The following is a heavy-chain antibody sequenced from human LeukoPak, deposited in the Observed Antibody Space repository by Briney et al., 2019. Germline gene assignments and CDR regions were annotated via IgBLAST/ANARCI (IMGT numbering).Heavy chain of an antibody. CDR3: AKDMGYSSGFDP. J-gene: IGHJ5*02. Sequence: GRSLRLSCAASGFTFDDYAMHWVRQAPGKGLEWVSGISWNSGSIGYADSVKGRFTISRDNAKNSLYLQMSSLRAEDTALYYCAKDMGYSSGFDPWGQGTLVTVSS. D-gene: IGHD6-19*01. CDR2: ISWNSGSI. CDR1: GFTFDDYA. V-gene: IGHV3-9*01.